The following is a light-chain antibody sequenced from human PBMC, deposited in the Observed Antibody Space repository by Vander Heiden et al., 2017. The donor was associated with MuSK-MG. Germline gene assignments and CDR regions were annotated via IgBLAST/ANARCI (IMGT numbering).Light chain of an antibody. CDR2: EVD. V-gene: IGLV2-8*01. CDR1: SSDVGGYNF. Sequence: QSALTQPPSASGSPGQSVTISCTGTSSDVGGYNFVSWYQHHPGKAPKLMIYEVDKRPSGVPDRFSGAKAGNKASPTVSGLQAEDEAEDDGSTYGGSNNCGVFGGGTKLTVL. J-gene: IGLJ2*01. CDR3: STYGGSNNCGV.